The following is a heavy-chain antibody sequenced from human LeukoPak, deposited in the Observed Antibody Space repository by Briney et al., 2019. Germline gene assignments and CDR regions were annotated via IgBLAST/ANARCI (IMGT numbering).Heavy chain of an antibody. CDR2: INLNSGGT. D-gene: IGHD6-19*01. CDR3: ARVGYSIGWCEFDY. Sequence: ASVKVSCKASGYTFTGYYMHWVRQAPGQGLEWMGWINLNSGGTNYAQKFQGRVTMTRDTSISTAYMELNSLRSDDTAVYYCARVGYSIGWCEFDYWGQGTLVTVSS. CDR1: GYTFTGYY. J-gene: IGHJ4*02. V-gene: IGHV1-2*02.